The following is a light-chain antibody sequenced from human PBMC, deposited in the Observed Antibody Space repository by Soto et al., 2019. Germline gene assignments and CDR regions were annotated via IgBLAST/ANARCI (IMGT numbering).Light chain of an antibody. J-gene: IGKJ1*01. Sequence: DIVMTQSPDSLAVSLGERATINCKSSQSVLYSSNTKNYLAWFQQKPGQPPELLIYWASTRESGVPDRFSGSGSGTDFSLTISSLQAEDVAVYYCQQYYNTPWTFGQGTKVEIK. V-gene: IGKV4-1*01. CDR3: QQYYNTPWT. CDR2: WAS. CDR1: QSVLYSSNTKNY.